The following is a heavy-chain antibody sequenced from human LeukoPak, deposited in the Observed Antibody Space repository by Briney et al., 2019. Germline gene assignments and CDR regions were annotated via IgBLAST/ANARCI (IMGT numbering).Heavy chain of an antibody. CDR1: GFTFDDYA. Sequence: GGSLRLSCAASGFTFDDYAMHWVRQAPGKGLEWVSGISWNSGSIGYADSVKGRFTISRDNAKNSLYLQMNSLRAEDMALYYCAKDEKQQLVRSGPFDYWGQGTLVTVSS. J-gene: IGHJ4*02. D-gene: IGHD6-13*01. CDR3: AKDEKQQLVRSGPFDY. V-gene: IGHV3-9*03. CDR2: ISWNSGSI.